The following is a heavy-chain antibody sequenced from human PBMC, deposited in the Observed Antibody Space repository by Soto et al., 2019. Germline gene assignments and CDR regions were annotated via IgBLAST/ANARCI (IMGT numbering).Heavy chain of an antibody. CDR2: ISSSSSYI. J-gene: IGHJ5*02. D-gene: IGHD6-6*01. CDR1: GFPFSSYS. V-gene: IGHV3-21*01. Sequence: PGGSLRLSCAASGFPFSSYSMNWVRQAPGKGLEWVSSISSSSSYIYYADSVKGRFTISRDNAKNSLYPQMNSLRAEDTAVYYCARDIGIKGSSFDPWGQGTLVTVSS. CDR3: ARDIGIKGSSFDP.